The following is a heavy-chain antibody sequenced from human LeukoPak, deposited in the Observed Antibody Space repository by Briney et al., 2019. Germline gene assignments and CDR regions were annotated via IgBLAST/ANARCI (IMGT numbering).Heavy chain of an antibody. J-gene: IGHJ4*02. D-gene: IGHD3-10*01. CDR3: AKAHYYYGSGSYYFFDY. CDR2: ISYDGSNK. Sequence: GGSLRLSCAASGFTFSSYGMHWVRQAPGKGLEWVAVISYDGSNKYSADSVKGRFTISRDNSKNTLYLQMNSLRAEDTAVYYCAKAHYYYGSGSYYFFDYWGQGTLVTVSS. CDR1: GFTFSSYG. V-gene: IGHV3-30*18.